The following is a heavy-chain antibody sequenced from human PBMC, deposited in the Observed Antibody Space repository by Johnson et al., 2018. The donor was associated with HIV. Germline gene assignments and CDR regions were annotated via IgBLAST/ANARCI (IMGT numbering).Heavy chain of an antibody. V-gene: IGHV3-30*18. CDR2: ISYDGSNK. Sequence: QVQLVESGGGLVQPGGSLRLSCAASGFTFSNSWMSWVRQAPGKGLEWVAVISYDGSNKYYADSVKGRFTIFRDNSKNTLYLQMSSLRTEDTAVYYCAKVHIPARWSAAFDIWGQGTMVTVSS. J-gene: IGHJ3*02. CDR1: GFTFSNSW. CDR3: AKVHIPARWSAAFDI. D-gene: IGHD6-6*01.